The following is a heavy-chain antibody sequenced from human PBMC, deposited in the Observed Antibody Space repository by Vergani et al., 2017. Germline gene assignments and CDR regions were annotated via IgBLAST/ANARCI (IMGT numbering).Heavy chain of an antibody. Sequence: EVQLVESGGGWVQPGGSLRLSCAASAFSFSSYNMNWVRQAPGKGLEWISYISSSSGIIYYADSVKGRFTISRDNARNSLYLDMSSLRAEDTAVYYCVRDVRVSRTWGQGTLVAVSS. CDR1: AFSFSSYN. CDR2: ISSSSGII. V-gene: IGHV3-48*01. J-gene: IGHJ3*01. CDR3: VRDVRVSRT.